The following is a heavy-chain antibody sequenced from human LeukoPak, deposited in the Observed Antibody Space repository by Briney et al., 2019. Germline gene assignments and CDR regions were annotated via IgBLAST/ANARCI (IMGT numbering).Heavy chain of an antibody. CDR3: ARDITNYYDSSGYWE. Sequence: SETLSLTCAVSGGSISSSNWWSWVRQTPGKGLEWIGEIYHDGSTNYNPSLKSRVIISVDKSKNQFSLKLTSVTAADTAVYYCARDITNYYDSSGYWEWGRGTLVTVSS. D-gene: IGHD3-22*01. CDR2: IYHDGST. V-gene: IGHV4-4*02. CDR1: GGSISSSNW. J-gene: IGHJ4*02.